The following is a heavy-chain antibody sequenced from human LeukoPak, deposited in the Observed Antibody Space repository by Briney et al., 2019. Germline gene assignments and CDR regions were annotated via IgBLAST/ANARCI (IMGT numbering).Heavy chain of an antibody. Sequence: GGSLRLSCAASGFTFNTYGMHWVRQAPGKGLEWVAVIWSDGTHKYYSDSEKGRFTISRDNSKNTLYLEMNSLRVEDTAVYYCAKSNSESQTTVGNWGQGTLVTVSS. D-gene: IGHD1-26*01. CDR2: IWSDGTHK. CDR3: AKSNSESQTTVGN. CDR1: GFTFNTYG. V-gene: IGHV3-33*06. J-gene: IGHJ4*02.